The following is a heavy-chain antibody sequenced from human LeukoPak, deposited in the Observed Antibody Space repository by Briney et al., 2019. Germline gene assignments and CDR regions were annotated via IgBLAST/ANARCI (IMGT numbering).Heavy chain of an antibody. V-gene: IGHV4-39*07. Sequence: SETLSLTCTVSGGSITSTSYYWGWIRQPPGKGLDWIVSVYYSGSTYYNPSLQSRVTISVDTSKNQFSLKLSSVTAADTAVYYCARVAGTVDYWGQGTLVTVSS. CDR2: VYYSGST. CDR1: GGSITSTSYY. J-gene: IGHJ4*02. CDR3: ARVAGTVDY. D-gene: IGHD1/OR15-1a*01.